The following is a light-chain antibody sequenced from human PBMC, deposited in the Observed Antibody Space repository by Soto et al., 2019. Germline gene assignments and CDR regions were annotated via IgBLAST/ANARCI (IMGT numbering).Light chain of an antibody. CDR1: STDVGRYNY. Sequence: QSALTQPASVSGSPGQPITISCTGTSTDVGRYNYVSWYQQHPGKAPKLMIYDVANRPSGVSIRFSGSKSGITASLTISGLQAEDEADYYCSSYTTSSTYVFGTGTKLTVL. V-gene: IGLV2-14*01. CDR3: SSYTTSSTYV. CDR2: DVA. J-gene: IGLJ1*01.